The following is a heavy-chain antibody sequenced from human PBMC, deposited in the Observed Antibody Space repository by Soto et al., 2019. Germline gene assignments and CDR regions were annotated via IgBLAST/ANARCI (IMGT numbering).Heavy chain of an antibody. CDR3: AKDEAIGFSHRN. CDR1: GFTFNIYA. V-gene: IGHV3-23*01. Sequence: GGSLRLSCAASGFTFNIYALSWVRQAPGKGLEWVSAISSSDLTYYADSVEGRFTISRDNSKNTLWLQMSSLRVEDTAIYYCAKDEAIGFSHRNWGRGTLVTVSS. J-gene: IGHJ4*02. CDR2: ISSSDLT.